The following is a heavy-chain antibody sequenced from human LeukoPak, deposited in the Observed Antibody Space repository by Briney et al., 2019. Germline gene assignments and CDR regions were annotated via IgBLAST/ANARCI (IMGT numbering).Heavy chain of an antibody. V-gene: IGHV4-59*01. CDR3: ARGRGAIDY. CDR1: GGSISSYY. Sequence: YPSETLSLTCTVSGGSISSYYWSWIRQPPGKGLEWTGYIYYSGSTNYNPSLKSRVTISVDTSKNQFSLKLSSVTAADTAVYYCARGRGAIDYWGQGTLVTVSS. D-gene: IGHD3-10*01. J-gene: IGHJ4*02. CDR2: IYYSGST.